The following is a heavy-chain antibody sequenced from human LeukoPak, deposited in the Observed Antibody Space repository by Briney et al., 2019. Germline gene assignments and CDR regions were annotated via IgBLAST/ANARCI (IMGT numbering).Heavy chain of an antibody. J-gene: IGHJ4*02. V-gene: IGHV3-21*01. Sequence: TGGSLRLSCAASGFTFSSYSMNWVRQAPGKGLEWVSSISSSSSYIYYADSVKGRFTISRDNAKNSLYLQMNSLRAEDTAVYYCAKDPHYDSRVYCDYWAQGTLFTVSS. CDR2: ISSSSSYI. CDR3: AKDPHYDSRVYCDY. CDR1: GFTFSSYS. D-gene: IGHD3-22*01.